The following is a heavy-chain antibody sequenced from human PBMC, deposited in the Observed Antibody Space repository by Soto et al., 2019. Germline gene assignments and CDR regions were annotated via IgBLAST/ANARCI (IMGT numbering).Heavy chain of an antibody. CDR2: INAGNGNT. D-gene: IGHD6-6*01. CDR1: GYTFTSYA. V-gene: IGHV1-3*01. CDR3: ARNPDLLEYTPLDY. Sequence: GASVKVSCKASGYTFTSYAIHWVRQAPGQRLEWMGWINAGNGNTKYSQKFQGRVTITRDTSASTAYMELSSLRSEDTAVYYCARNPDLLEYTPLDYWGQGTLVTVSS. J-gene: IGHJ4*02.